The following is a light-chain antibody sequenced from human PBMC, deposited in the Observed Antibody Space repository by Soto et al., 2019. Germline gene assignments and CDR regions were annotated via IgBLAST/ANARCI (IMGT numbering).Light chain of an antibody. Sequence: EVVMTQSPATLSVSPGERVNLSCRASQSVRSNLAWYLQKPGQAPRLLIYGASTRATGSPARFSGSGSGTEFTLTISSLQSEDFAVYYCQQYNNWPPLTFGGGTKVEIK. CDR3: QQYNNWPPLT. CDR1: QSVRSN. J-gene: IGKJ4*01. CDR2: GAS. V-gene: IGKV3-15*01.